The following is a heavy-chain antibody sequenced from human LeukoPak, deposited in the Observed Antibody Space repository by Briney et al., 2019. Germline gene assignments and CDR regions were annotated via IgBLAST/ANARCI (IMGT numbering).Heavy chain of an antibody. D-gene: IGHD5-12*01. J-gene: IGHJ5*02. Sequence: PSETLSLTCTVSGGSISSGGYYWSWIRQPPGKGLEWIGYIYHSGSTYYNPSLKSRVTISVDRSKNQFPLKLSSVTAADTAVYYCARDSVESGYDSWWFDPWGQGTLVTVSS. CDR2: IYHSGST. V-gene: IGHV4-30-2*01. CDR1: GGSISSGGYY. CDR3: ARDSVESGYDSWWFDP.